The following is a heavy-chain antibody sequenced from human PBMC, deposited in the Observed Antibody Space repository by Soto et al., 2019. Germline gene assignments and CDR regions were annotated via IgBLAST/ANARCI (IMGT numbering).Heavy chain of an antibody. CDR3: ARAGYCSGGSCYAHDY. J-gene: IGHJ4*02. Sequence: SETLSLTCTVSVGSISICGYYWSWIRHHPGKCLEWIGYIYYSGSTYYNPSLKSRVTISVDTSKNQFSLKLSSVTAADTAVYYCARAGYCSGGSCYAHDYWGQGTLVTVSS. CDR2: IYYSGST. V-gene: IGHV4-31*03. D-gene: IGHD2-15*01. CDR1: VGSISICGYY.